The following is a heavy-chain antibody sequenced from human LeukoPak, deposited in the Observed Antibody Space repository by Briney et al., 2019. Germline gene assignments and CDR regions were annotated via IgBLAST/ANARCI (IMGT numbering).Heavy chain of an antibody. CDR3: ARDWIAADFDY. CDR2: ISTSSSYI. D-gene: IGHD6-13*01. V-gene: IGHV3-21*01. J-gene: IGHJ4*02. CDR1: RFTFSTYS. Sequence: GGSLRLSCAASRFTFSTYSMNWVRQAPGKGLEWVSFISTSSSYIYYADSVKGRFTISRDNAKNSLYLQMNSLRAEDTAVYYCARDWIAADFDYWGQGTLVAVSS.